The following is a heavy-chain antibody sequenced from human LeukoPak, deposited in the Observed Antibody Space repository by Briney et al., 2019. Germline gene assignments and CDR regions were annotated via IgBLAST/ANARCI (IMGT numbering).Heavy chain of an antibody. V-gene: IGHV4-4*07. Sequence: SETLSLTCTVSGGSISSYYWSWIRQPAGKGLEWIGRIYTSGSTNYNPSLKSRVTMSVDTSKNQFSLKLSSVTAADTAVYYCARDPTMTPSGDAFDIWGQGTMVTVSS. J-gene: IGHJ3*02. D-gene: IGHD3-22*01. CDR2: IYTSGST. CDR3: ARDPTMTPSGDAFDI. CDR1: GGSISSYY.